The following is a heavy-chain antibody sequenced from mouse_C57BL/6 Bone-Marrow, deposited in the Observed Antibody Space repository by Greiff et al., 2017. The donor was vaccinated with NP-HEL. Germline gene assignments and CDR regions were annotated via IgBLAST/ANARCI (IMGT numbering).Heavy chain of an antibody. CDR1: GYTFTSYW. V-gene: IGHV1-69*01. CDR2: IDPSDSYT. Sequence: QVQLQQPGAELVMPGASVKLSCKASGYTFTSYWMHWVKQRPGQGLEWIGEIDPSDSYTNYNQKFKGKSTLTVDKSSSTAYMQLSSLTSEDSAVYYCARGGKRGNYFDYWGQGTTLTVSS. J-gene: IGHJ2*01. CDR3: ARGGKRGNYFDY. D-gene: IGHD1-1*01.